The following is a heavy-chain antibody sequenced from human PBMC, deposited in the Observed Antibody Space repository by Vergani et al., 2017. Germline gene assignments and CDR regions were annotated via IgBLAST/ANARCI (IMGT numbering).Heavy chain of an antibody. J-gene: IGHJ3*02. CDR3: ASAEAGLDAFDI. V-gene: IGHV1-69*02. CDR2: IITIVDIA. D-gene: IGHD6-19*01. CDR1: GGTFSSYT. Sequence: QVQLVQSGAEVKKPGSSVKVSCKASGGTFSSYTISWVRQAPGQGLEWMGRIITIVDIANYAQKFQGRVTITADKSTSTAYMELSSLRSEDTAVYYCASAEAGLDAFDIWGQGTMVTVSS.